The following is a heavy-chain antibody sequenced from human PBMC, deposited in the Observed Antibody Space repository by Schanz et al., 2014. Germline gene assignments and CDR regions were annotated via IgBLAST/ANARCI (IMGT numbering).Heavy chain of an antibody. Sequence: QVQLVQSGAEVKKPGASVKVSCKASGYTFSSYVITWVRQAPGQGLEWMGWIGGFDSNTNFAQTLQGRFTMTTDTSTSTVYMELRSLTSDDSAVYYCARDRDQWDGNYLDYWGQGTLVTVSS. J-gene: IGHJ4*02. CDR3: ARDRDQWDGNYLDY. CDR2: IGGFDSNT. D-gene: IGHD1-26*01. CDR1: GYTFSSYV. V-gene: IGHV1-18*04.